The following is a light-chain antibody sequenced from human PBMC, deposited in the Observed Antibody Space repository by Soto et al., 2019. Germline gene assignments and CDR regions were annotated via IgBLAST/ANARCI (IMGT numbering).Light chain of an antibody. CDR2: AAS. Sequence: AIQMTQSPSSLSASVGDRVTITCRASQGIRNDLGWYQQNPEKAPKLLIYAASSLQSGVPSRFSGSGSGPDFTLTISSLQPEDFATYYCLQDYNSPWTFGQGTKVEIK. V-gene: IGKV1-6*01. CDR1: QGIRND. CDR3: LQDYNSPWT. J-gene: IGKJ1*01.